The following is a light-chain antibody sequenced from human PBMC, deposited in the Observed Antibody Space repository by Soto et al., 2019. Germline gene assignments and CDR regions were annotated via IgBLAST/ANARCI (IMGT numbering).Light chain of an antibody. CDR1: SGYSSYA. CDR3: QTWGTGIQVV. J-gene: IGLJ2*01. CDR2: LNSDGSH. Sequence: QLVLTQSPSASASLGASVKLTCTLSSGYSSYAIAWHQQQPEKGPRYLLRLNSDGSHSKGDGIPDRFSGSSSGAERYLTISSLQSEDEADYYCQTWGTGIQVVFGGGTKLTVL. V-gene: IGLV4-69*01.